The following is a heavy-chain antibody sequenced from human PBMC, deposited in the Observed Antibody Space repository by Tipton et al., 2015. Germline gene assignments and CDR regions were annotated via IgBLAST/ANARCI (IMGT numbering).Heavy chain of an antibody. J-gene: IGHJ4*02. CDR2: ITTNGYST. CDR1: GFTLSRYA. V-gene: IGHV3-64D*08. Sequence: SLRLSCSAAGFTLSRYAMNWVRQAPGKGLEYVSAITTNGYSTYYADSARGRFTISRDNSKNTLYLQMSSLRAEDTAVYYCVKDGYYYDSGGYSPLDYWGQGTLVTVSS. D-gene: IGHD3-22*01. CDR3: VKDGYYYDSGGYSPLDY.